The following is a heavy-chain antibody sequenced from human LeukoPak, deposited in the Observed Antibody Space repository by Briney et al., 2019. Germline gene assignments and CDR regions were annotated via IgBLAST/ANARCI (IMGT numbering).Heavy chain of an antibody. D-gene: IGHD3-10*01. Sequence: TSETLSLTCAVYGGSFSGYYWSWIRQPPGKGLEWIGEINHSGSTNYNPSLKSRVTISVDTSKNQFSLKLSSVTAADTAVYYCARDRPVLYYYGSGSSDVPDAFDIRGQGTMVTVSS. CDR3: ARDRPVLYYYGSGSSDVPDAFDI. V-gene: IGHV4-34*01. J-gene: IGHJ3*02. CDR2: INHSGST. CDR1: GGSFSGYY.